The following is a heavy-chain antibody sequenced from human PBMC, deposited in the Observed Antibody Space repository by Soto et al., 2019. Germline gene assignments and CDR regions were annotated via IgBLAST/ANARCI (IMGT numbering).Heavy chain of an antibody. CDR2: IYYTGST. CDR3: ARPHTYYYDDSAFFAYYFDF. J-gene: IGHJ4*02. Sequence: TSETLSLTCTVSGGSISTYYWSWIRQPPGKGLEWIGDIYYTGSTNYNPSLKSRVTISLDASKNQFSLELSSVTAADTAVYYCARPHTYYYDDSAFFAYYFDFWGQGALVTVSS. CDR1: GGSISTYY. V-gene: IGHV4-59*08. D-gene: IGHD3-22*01.